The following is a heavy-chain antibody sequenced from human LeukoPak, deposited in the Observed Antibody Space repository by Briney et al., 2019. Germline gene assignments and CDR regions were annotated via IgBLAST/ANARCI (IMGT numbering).Heavy chain of an antibody. J-gene: IGHJ5*02. CDR2: IHYSGST. CDR3: ARRRSSGSCTWFDP. CDR1: GGSITINNYY. V-gene: IGHV4-39*01. D-gene: IGHD1-26*01. Sequence: SETLSLTCTVSGGSITINNYYWGWIRQPPGKGLEWIGNIHYSGSTFYNPSLKSRVTTSVDTSKNQFSLKLSSVTAADTAVYYCARRRSSGSCTWFDPWGQGTPVTVSP.